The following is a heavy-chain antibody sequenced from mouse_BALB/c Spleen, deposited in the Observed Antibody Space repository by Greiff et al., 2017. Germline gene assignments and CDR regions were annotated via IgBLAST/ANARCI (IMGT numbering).Heavy chain of an antibody. CDR1: GYSITSDYA. J-gene: IGHJ3*01. CDR2: ISYSGST. D-gene: IGHD4-1*01. V-gene: IGHV3-2*02. CDR3: ARWSQTGTAWFAY. Sequence: EVMLVESGPGLVKPSQSLSLTCTVTGYSITSDYAWNWIRQFPGNKLEWMGYISYSGSTSYNPSLKSRISITRDTSKNQFFLQLNSVTTEDTATYYCARWSQTGTAWFAYWGQGTLVTVSA.